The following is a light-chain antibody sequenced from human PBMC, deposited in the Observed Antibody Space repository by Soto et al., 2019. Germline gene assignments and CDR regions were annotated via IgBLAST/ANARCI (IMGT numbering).Light chain of an antibody. Sequence: DIVMTQSPDSLAVSLGERATINCKSSQSVLYSSENKNYLAWYQQKPGQPPKLLIYRASTRDSGVTDRFSGSGSGTDVTLTISSLQAEDVAVYYCQQYYTTPRTFGQGTKVDIK. CDR2: RAS. CDR3: QQYYTTPRT. CDR1: QSVLYSSENKNY. J-gene: IGKJ1*01. V-gene: IGKV4-1*01.